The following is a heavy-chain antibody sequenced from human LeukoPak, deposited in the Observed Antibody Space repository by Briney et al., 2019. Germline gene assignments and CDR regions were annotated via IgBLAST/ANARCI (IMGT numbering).Heavy chain of an antibody. J-gene: IGHJ4*02. CDR3: ARMDGYNWEYYFDY. V-gene: IGHV1-8*01. CDR2: MNPNSGNT. D-gene: IGHD5-24*01. CDR1: GYTFTSYD. Sequence: ASVKVSCKASGYTFTSYDINWVRQATGQGLEWMGWMNPNSGNTGYAQKFQGRVTMTRNTSISTAYMELSSLRSEDTAVYYCARMDGYNWEYYFDYWGQGTPVTVSS.